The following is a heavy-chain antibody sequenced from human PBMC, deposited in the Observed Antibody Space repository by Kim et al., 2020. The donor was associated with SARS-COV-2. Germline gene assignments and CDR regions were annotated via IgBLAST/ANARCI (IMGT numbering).Heavy chain of an antibody. CDR3: ARDLLADCGGDCYFNPLDNSVDP. D-gene: IGHD2-21*02. V-gene: IGHV4-39*07. J-gene: IGHJ5*02. Sequence: SETLSLTCTVSGGSISSSSYYWGWIRQPPGKGLEWIGSIYYSGSTYYNPSLKSRVTISVDTSKNQFSLKLSSVTAADTAVYYCARDLLADCGGDCYFNPLDNSVDPWGQGTLVTVSS. CDR1: GGSISSSSYY. CDR2: IYYSGST.